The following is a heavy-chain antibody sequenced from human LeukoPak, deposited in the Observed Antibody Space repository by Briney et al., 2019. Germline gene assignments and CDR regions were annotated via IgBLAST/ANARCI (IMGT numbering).Heavy chain of an antibody. CDR2: ISGSGGTT. V-gene: IGHV3-23*01. CDR1: GFTFSSYA. Sequence: PGGSLRLSCAASGFTFSSYAMSWVRPAPGKGLEWVSGISGSGGTTYYADSVKGRFTISTDNSNHTLYLQMNSLRAEDPAVSYRAKLFDYWYLDYWGQGTLVTVSS. D-gene: IGHD3-9*01. CDR3: AKLFDYWYLDY. J-gene: IGHJ4*02.